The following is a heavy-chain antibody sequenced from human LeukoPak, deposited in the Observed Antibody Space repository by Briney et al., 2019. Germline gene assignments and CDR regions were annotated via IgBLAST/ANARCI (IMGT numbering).Heavy chain of an antibody. V-gene: IGHV3-33*08. Sequence: GGSLRLSCAASGFTFSSYAMHWVRQAPGKGLEWVAVIWYDGSNKYYADSVKGRFTISRDNSKNTLYLQMNSLRAEDTAVYYCARDVSSGWYGQGFDYWGQGTLVTVSS. CDR3: ARDVSSGWYGQGFDY. CDR1: GFTFSSYA. D-gene: IGHD6-19*01. CDR2: IWYDGSNK. J-gene: IGHJ4*02.